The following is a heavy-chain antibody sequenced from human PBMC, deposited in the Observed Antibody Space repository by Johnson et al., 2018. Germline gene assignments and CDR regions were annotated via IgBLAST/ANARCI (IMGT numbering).Heavy chain of an antibody. CDR3: AKGRVGLGYLFDS. CDR1: GFTFSNYG. D-gene: IGHD6-13*01. CDR2: ISNDGRNK. J-gene: IGHJ4*02. Sequence: QVQLVQSGGGVVQPGRSLRLSCAASGFTFSNYGMHWVRQAPGKGLEWVAVISNDGRNKYYADSVKGRFTVSRDTAKNTLYLQMNSLRAEDTAVYYCAKGRVGLGYLFDSLGRGTLVPGSS. V-gene: IGHV3-30*18.